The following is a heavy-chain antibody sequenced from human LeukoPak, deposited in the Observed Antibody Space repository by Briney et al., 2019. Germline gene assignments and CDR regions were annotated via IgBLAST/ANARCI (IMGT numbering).Heavy chain of an antibody. V-gene: IGHV3-30-3*01. CDR3: ARGGVQHSDY. J-gene: IGHJ4*02. CDR1: GFTFSLYA. CDR2: ISFDGSDK. D-gene: IGHD6-6*01. Sequence: PGGSLRLSCAASGFTFSLYAMNWVRQAPGKGLEWVAIISFDGSDKYYADSVKGRFTISRDNSKNTLYLQMNSLRAEDTAVYYCARGGVQHSDYWGQGTLVTVSS.